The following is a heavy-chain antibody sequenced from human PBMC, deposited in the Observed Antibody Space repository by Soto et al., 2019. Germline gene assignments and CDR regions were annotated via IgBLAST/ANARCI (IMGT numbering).Heavy chain of an antibody. J-gene: IGHJ4*02. CDR1: GFTFSSYA. V-gene: IGHV3-23*01. D-gene: IGHD5-12*01. CDR2: SSYSGVST. Sequence: ASSLRRSCAASGFTFSSYAMTWVLQGPGKGLEWVPASSYSGVSTYYADSVKGRFTISRDSSDNTLCLQMNSLRVDDTAVYYCARTRGYSDYDLDYWGQGTVVTVSS. CDR3: ARTRGYSDYDLDY.